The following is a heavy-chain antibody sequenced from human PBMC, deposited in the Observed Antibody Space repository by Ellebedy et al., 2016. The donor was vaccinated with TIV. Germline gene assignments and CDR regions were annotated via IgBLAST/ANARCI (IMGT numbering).Heavy chain of an antibody. D-gene: IGHD1-14*01. CDR1: GGPISSYY. CDR2: IYYSGST. J-gene: IGHJ4*02. V-gene: IGHV4-59*01. Sequence: MPSETLSLTCTVPGGPISSYYWSWIRQPPGKGLEWIGYIYYSGSTNYNPSLKSRVTISLDTSKNQLSLKLSSVTAADTAVYYCATGPNQDFFDYWGQGTLVTVSS. CDR3: ATGPNQDFFDY.